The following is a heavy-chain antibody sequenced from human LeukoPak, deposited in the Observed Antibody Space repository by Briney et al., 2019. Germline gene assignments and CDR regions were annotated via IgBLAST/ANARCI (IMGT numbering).Heavy chain of an antibody. D-gene: IGHD3-9*01. CDR1: GGSITGYY. Sequence: SETLSLTCAVYGGSITGYYWSWIRQTPGRGLEWVGEIHYTGATSYNPSLKSRATTSTDTSKNQFSLRLSSVTAADTAVYYCARGNILTGYCFDFWGQGALVTVSS. CDR3: ARGNILTGYCFDF. V-gene: IGHV4-34*01. J-gene: IGHJ4*02. CDR2: IHYTGAT.